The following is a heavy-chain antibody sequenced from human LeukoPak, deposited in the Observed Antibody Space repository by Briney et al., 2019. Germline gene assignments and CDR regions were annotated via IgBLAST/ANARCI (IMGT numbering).Heavy chain of an antibody. CDR2: IRYDGSNK. CDR1: GFTVSSNY. V-gene: IGHV3-30*02. Sequence: GGSLRLSCAASGFTVSSNYMSWVRQAPGKGLEWVAFIRYDGSNKYYADSVKGRFTISRDNSKNTLYLQMNSLRAEDTAVYYCAKDWRDGVFGVHPGYCSSTSCYWGQGTLVTVSS. D-gene: IGHD2-2*01. CDR3: AKDWRDGVFGVHPGYCSSTSCY. J-gene: IGHJ4*02.